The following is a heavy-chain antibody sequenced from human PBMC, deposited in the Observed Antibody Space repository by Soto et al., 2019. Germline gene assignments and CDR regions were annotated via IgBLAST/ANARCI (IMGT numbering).Heavy chain of an antibody. V-gene: IGHV1-24*01. J-gene: IGHJ4*02. CDR1: GYTLTELS. CDR3: ATIIVGAPSVFDY. D-gene: IGHD1-26*01. Sequence: PSVKVSCKVSGYTLTELSMHWVRQAPGKGLEWMGGFDPEDGETIYAQKFQGRVTMTEDTSTDTAYMVLSSLRSEDTAVYYCATIIVGAPSVFDYWGQGTLVTVSS. CDR2: FDPEDGET.